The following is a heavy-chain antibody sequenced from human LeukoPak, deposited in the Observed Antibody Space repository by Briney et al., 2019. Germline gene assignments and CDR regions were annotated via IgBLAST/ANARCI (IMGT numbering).Heavy chain of an antibody. CDR1: GFTFSSYA. Sequence: GGSLRLSCAASGFTFSSYAMSWVRQAPGKGLEGVSAISGSGGSTYYADSVKGRFTISRDNSKNTLYLQMNSLRAEDTAVYYCAKYYYGEHDAFDIWGQGTMVTVSS. V-gene: IGHV3-23*01. CDR2: ISGSGGST. J-gene: IGHJ3*02. CDR3: AKYYYGEHDAFDI. D-gene: IGHD4-17*01.